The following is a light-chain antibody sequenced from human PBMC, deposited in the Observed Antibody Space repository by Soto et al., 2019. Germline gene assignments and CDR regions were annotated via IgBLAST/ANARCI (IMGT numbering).Light chain of an antibody. CDR1: SSDVGDYNY. Sequence: ALAQPASVSGSPGQSITISCTGASSDVGDYNYVSWYQHHPGKAPKLLIYEVNNRPSGVSDRFSGSKSGNVASLTISWLQAEDEADYYCSSYTSSSTYVFGTGTKVTVL. J-gene: IGLJ1*01. CDR3: SSYTSSSTYV. CDR2: EVN. V-gene: IGLV2-14*01.